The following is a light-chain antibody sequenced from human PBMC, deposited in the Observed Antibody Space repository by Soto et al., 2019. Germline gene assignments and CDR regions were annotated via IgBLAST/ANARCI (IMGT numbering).Light chain of an antibody. CDR2: SNN. J-gene: IGLJ1*01. Sequence: VLTQPPSASGTPGQRVTISCSGSSSNIGSNTVNWYQQLPGAAPKLLIYSNNQRPSGVPDRFSGSKSGTSASLAISGLQSEDEADYYCAAWDDSLNGYVFGTGTKVTVL. CDR1: SSNIGSNT. CDR3: AAWDDSLNGYV. V-gene: IGLV1-44*01.